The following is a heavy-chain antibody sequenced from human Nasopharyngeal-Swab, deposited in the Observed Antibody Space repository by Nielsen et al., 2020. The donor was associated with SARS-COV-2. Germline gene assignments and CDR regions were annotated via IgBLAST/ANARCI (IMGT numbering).Heavy chain of an antibody. CDR1: GYTLTELS. CDR2: FDPEDDET. V-gene: IGHV1-24*01. J-gene: IGHJ4*02. CDR3: ATSDLNTAMVGGFDY. D-gene: IGHD5-18*01. Sequence: ASVKVSCKVSGYTLTELSMHWVRQAPGKGLEWMGGFDPEDDETIYAQKFQGRVTMTEDTSTDTAYMELSSLRSEDTAVYYCATSDLNTAMVGGFDYWGQGTLVTVSS.